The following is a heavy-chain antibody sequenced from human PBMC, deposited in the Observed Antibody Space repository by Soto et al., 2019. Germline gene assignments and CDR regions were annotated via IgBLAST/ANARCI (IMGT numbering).Heavy chain of an antibody. CDR2: ISSYNGNT. Sequence: QVQLVQSGAEVRKPGASVKVSCKASGYTFINYGINWVRQAPGRGLEWMGWISSYNGNTNYAQNLQGRVTMTTDTSTSTAYMELRSLRSDDTAVYYCARDRPPYLEWMCQRGWFDPWGQGTLVTVSS. CDR3: ARDRPPYLEWMCQRGWFDP. D-gene: IGHD3-3*01. J-gene: IGHJ5*02. CDR1: GYTFINYG. V-gene: IGHV1-18*04.